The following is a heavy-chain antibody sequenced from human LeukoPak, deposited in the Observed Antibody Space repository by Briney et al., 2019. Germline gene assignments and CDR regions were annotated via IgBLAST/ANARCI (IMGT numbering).Heavy chain of an antibody. CDR1: GGSISSSSYY. CDR2: IYYSGST. CDR3: AKEYIIGWPHDY. J-gene: IGHJ4*02. Sequence: SETLSLTCTVSGGSISSSSYYWGWIRQPPGKGLEWIGSIYYSGSTYYNPSLKSRVTISVDTSKNQFSLKLSSVTAADTAVYYCAKEYIIGWPHDYWGQGTLVTVSS. D-gene: IGHD6-19*01. V-gene: IGHV4-39*07.